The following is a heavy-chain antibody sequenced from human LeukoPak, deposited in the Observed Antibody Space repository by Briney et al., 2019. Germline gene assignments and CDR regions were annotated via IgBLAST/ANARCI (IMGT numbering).Heavy chain of an antibody. Sequence: SETLSLTCAVYGGSFSGYYWSWIRQPPGKGLEWSGEINHSGSTNYNPSLKSRVTISVDTSKNQFSLKLSSVTAADTAVYYCARGLGTGTAPYYYYGTDVWGQGTTVTVSS. J-gene: IGHJ6*02. CDR3: ARGLGTGTAPYYYYGTDV. D-gene: IGHD3-10*01. CDR2: INHSGST. V-gene: IGHV4-34*01. CDR1: GGSFSGYY.